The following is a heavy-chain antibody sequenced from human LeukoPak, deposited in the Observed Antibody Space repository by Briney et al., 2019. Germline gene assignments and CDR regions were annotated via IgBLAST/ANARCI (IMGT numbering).Heavy chain of an antibody. V-gene: IGHV1-2*02. CDR3: ARDGRASGTLDFDY. J-gene: IGHJ4*02. D-gene: IGHD3-10*01. CDR2: INPNSGGP. Sequence: ASVKVSCKASGYSFSGFYIHWVRQAPGQGLEWMGWINPNSGGPNYEQKFQGRVTMTGDTSISTAYMELSRLTSDDTAVYYCARDGRASGTLDFDYWGQGTQVTVSS. CDR1: GYSFSGFY.